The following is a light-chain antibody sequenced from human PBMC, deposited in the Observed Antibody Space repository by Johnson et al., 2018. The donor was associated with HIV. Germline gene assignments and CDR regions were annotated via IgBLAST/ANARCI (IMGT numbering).Light chain of an antibody. CDR3: GTWDSSLSAGV. Sequence: QSVLTQPPSVSAAPGQKVTISCSGSSSNIGNNRVSWYQQIPGTAPKLLIYDNNKRPSGIPDRFSGSKSGTSATLGITGLQTGDEADYYCGTWDSSLSAGVFGTGTTVTVL. V-gene: IGLV1-51*01. J-gene: IGLJ1*01. CDR2: DNN. CDR1: SSNIGNNR.